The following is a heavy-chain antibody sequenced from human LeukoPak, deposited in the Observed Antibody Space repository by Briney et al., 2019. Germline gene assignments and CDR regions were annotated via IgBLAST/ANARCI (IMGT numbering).Heavy chain of an antibody. CDR3: ARHEGYSYAFAY. CDR1: GGSISSYY. J-gene: IGHJ4*02. V-gene: IGHV4-59*08. D-gene: IGHD5-18*01. CDR2: IYYSGST. Sequence: SETLSLTCTVSGGSISSYYWSWIRQPPGKELEWIGYIYYSGSTNYNPSLKSRLTISADTSKNQFSLKLSSVTAADTAVYFCARHEGYSYAFAYWGQGTLVTVSS.